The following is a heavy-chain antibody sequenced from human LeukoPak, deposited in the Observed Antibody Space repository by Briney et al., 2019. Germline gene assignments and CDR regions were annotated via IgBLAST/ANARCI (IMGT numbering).Heavy chain of an antibody. CDR3: ATWAFYHNLDV. CDR1: GFTIGPYA. D-gene: IGHD2/OR15-2a*01. Sequence: GGSLRLSCAASGFTIGPYAMYWVRQGPGRGLEWVSVIKADGSGTFYADSVRGRFTTSRDNSKNSLYLQMNSLTSEDTALYYCATWAFYHNLDVWGQGTTVIVTS. V-gene: IGHV3-43*02. J-gene: IGHJ6*02. CDR2: IKADGSGT.